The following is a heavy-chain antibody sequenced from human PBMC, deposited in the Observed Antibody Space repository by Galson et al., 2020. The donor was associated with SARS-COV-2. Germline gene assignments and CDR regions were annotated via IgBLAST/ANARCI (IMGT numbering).Heavy chain of an antibody. J-gene: IGHJ2*01. CDR1: GYTFSDYF. CDR3: AKGLVAARLLRGGDWYFDP. D-gene: IGHD2-21*01. V-gene: IGHV1-2*06. Sequence: GESLKISCTASGYTFSDYFIHWVRQAPGQGPEWMGRINPSSGDTFYPRKFQGRVTMTRDTSISTAYMELNSLTSDDTATYYCAKGLVAARLLRGGDWYFDPWGRGTLVTVSS. CDR2: INPSSGDT.